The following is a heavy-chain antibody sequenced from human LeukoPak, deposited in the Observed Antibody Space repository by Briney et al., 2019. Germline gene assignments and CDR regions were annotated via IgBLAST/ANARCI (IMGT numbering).Heavy chain of an antibody. Sequence: PSETLSLTCTVSGGSISSYYWSWIRQPPGKGLEWIGYIYYSGSTNYNPSLKSRVTISVDTSKNQFSLKLSSVTAADTAVYCCARGSGSYSVPFDYWGQGTLVTVSS. CDR2: IYYSGST. V-gene: IGHV4-59*01. D-gene: IGHD1-26*01. CDR1: GGSISSYY. CDR3: ARGSGSYSVPFDY. J-gene: IGHJ4*02.